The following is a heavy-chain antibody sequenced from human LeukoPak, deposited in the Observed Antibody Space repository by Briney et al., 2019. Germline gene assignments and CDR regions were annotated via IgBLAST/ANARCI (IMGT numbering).Heavy chain of an antibody. V-gene: IGHV1-2*02. Sequence: ASMKVSCKASGYTFTDYYMHWVRQAPGQGLEWMGWINPNSGDTNYARKFQGRVTMTRDTSISTAYMELSSLRSDDTAVYYCARESGSLERCDSTSCPVEYGGQGTLVTISS. D-gene: IGHD2-2*01. CDR1: GYTFTDYY. J-gene: IGHJ4*02. CDR2: INPNSGDT. CDR3: ARESGSLERCDSTSCPVEY.